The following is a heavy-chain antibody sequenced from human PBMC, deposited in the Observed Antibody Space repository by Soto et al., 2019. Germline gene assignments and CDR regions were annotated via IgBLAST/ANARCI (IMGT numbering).Heavy chain of an antibody. CDR2: TYYTSRWNN. CDR1: GDSVSRGTTA. CDR3: AGGPSLTGSFFDS. J-gene: IGHJ4*02. D-gene: IGHD3-9*01. V-gene: IGHV6-1*01. Sequence: QLQQSGPGLVKPSQTLSLTCAISGDSVSRGTTAWNWIRQSPSRGLEWLGRTYYTSRWNNDYADLIRSRITISPDTLKNQFSLQLDSVTPEDAAVYFCAGGPSLTGSFFDSWGQGTLVTVSS.